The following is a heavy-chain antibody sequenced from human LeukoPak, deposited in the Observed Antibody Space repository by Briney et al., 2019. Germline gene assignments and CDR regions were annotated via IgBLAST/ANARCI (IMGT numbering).Heavy chain of an antibody. CDR1: GITFSSYG. D-gene: IGHD3-10*01. V-gene: IGHV3-30*02. CDR3: VGALRVRHYNPHFDY. Sequence: GGSLRLSCEASGITFSSYGIHWVRQAPGKGLEWVTFIRHDGADKYYADSVKGRFSIARDNSKNTVFLQMNSLRPEDTAIYYCVGALRVRHYNPHFDYWGQGTLVTVSS. CDR2: IRHDGADK. J-gene: IGHJ4*02.